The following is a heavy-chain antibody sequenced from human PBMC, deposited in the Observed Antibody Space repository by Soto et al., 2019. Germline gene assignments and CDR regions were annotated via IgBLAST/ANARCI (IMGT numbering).Heavy chain of an antibody. D-gene: IGHD2-8*01. V-gene: IGHV4-59*01. Sequence: SETLSLTCTVSGGSISNYYWSWIRQTPGKGLEWIGYIYYVGNTDYNPSLKSRVTISIDTSKKHFSLKLTSVTAADTAVYYCARLNYGYCPDGVCPGGYYYYYYMDVWGKGTTVTVSS. CDR2: IYYVGNT. J-gene: IGHJ6*03. CDR1: GGSISNYY. CDR3: ARLNYGYCPDGVCPGGYYYYYYMDV.